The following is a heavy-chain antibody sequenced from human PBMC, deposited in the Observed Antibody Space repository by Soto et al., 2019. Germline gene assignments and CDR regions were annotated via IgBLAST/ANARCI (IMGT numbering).Heavy chain of an antibody. J-gene: IGHJ3*02. CDR3: AKDSSGWYHAFDI. CDR1: GFTFSSYG. Sequence: QVQLVESGGGVVQPGRSLRLSCAASGFTFSSYGMHWVRQAPGKGLEWVAVISYDGSNKYYADSVKGRFTISRDRSRNTLYLQMNSLRAEDTAVYYCAKDSSGWYHAFDIWGQGTMVTVSS. V-gene: IGHV3-30*18. D-gene: IGHD6-19*01. CDR2: ISYDGSNK.